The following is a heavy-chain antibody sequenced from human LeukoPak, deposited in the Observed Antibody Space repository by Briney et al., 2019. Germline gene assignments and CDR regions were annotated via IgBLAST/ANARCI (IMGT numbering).Heavy chain of an antibody. V-gene: IGHV1-2*02. D-gene: IGHD2-2*01. J-gene: IGHJ4*02. CDR3: KRSDEDAYHPFDY. CDR2: INPNSGGT. Sequence: ASLKVSCKASGYTLTGYYMHRVRQAPGQGLEWMGWINPNSGGTNYAQKFQGRVTMTRDTSLSTAYMELSRLRSDDTAVYYCKRSDEDAYHPFDYWGRGTLVTVSS. CDR1: GYTLTGYY.